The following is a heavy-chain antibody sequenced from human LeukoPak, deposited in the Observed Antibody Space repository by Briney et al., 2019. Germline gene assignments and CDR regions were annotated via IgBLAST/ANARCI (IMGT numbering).Heavy chain of an antibody. V-gene: IGHV4-39*01. CDR2: IYYSGST. J-gene: IGHJ4*02. Sequence: PSETLSLTCTVSGGSFSSSSYYWGWIRQPPGKGLEWIGSIYYSGSTYYNPSLKSRVTISVDTSKNQFSLKLSSVTAADTAVYYCARHQDKLSSSWYVSYFDYWGQGTLVTVSS. CDR3: ARHQDKLSSSWYVSYFDY. D-gene: IGHD6-13*01. CDR1: GGSFSSSSYY.